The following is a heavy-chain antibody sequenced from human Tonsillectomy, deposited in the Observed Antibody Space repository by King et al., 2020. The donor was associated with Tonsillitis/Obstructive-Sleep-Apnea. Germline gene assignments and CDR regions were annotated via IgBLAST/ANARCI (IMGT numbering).Heavy chain of an antibody. V-gene: IGHV4-34*01. J-gene: IGHJ6*03. CDR1: GGSFSGYY. D-gene: IGHD6-6*01. CDR2: INHSGST. Sequence: VQLQQWGAGLLKPSETLSLTCAVFGGSFSGYYWNWIRQPPGKGLEWIGEINHSGSTNYNPSLKSRVTISVDTSKNQFSLKLSSVTAADTAVYYCARKRGYSGSSGAKGYYYYYYMDVWGKGTTVTVSS. CDR3: ARKRGYSGSSGAKGYYYYYYMDV.